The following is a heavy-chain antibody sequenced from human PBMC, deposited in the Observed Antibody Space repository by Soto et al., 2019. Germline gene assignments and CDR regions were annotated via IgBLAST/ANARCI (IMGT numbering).Heavy chain of an antibody. V-gene: IGHV1-2*02. CDR2: INPNSGGT. D-gene: IGHD2-2*01. CDR3: ARESLSRYYHYGMDV. Sequence: ASVKVSCKASGYTFTGYYMHWVRQAPGQGLEWMGWINPNSGGTNYAQKFQGRVTMTRDTSISTAYMELSRLRSDDTAVYYCARESLSRYYHYGMDVWGQGTTVTVSS. CDR1: GYTFTGYY. J-gene: IGHJ6*02.